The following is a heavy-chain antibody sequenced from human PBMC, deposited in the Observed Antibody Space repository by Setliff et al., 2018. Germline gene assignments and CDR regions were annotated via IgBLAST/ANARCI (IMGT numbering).Heavy chain of an antibody. CDR1: GYSISSGYY. D-gene: IGHD3-9*01. Sequence: SETLSLTCTVSGYSISSGYYWGWIRQPPGKGLEWIGNMYHSGSVYYNPSLKSRVTISVDTSKNQFSLKLSSVTAADTAVYYCARRGADYDILTGDDYWGQGTLVTVSS. V-gene: IGHV4-38-2*02. CDR2: MYHSGSV. J-gene: IGHJ4*02. CDR3: ARRGADYDILTGDDY.